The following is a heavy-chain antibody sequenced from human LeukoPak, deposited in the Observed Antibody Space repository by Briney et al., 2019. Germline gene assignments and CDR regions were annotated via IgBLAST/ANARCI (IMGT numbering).Heavy chain of an antibody. D-gene: IGHD6-19*01. CDR1: GGSISSYY. J-gene: IGHJ6*02. CDR2: IYYSGST. CDR3: ARDGGSGWYRGVFYYYYGMDV. Sequence: PSETLSLTCTVSGGSISSYYWSWIRQPPGKGLEWIGYIYYSGSTNYNPSLKSRVTISVDTSKNQFSLKLSSVTAADTAVYYCARDGGSGWYRGVFYYYYGMDVWGQGTTVTVYS. V-gene: IGHV4-59*01.